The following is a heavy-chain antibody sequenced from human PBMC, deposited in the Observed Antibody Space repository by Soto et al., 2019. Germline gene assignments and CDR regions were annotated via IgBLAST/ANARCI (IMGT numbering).Heavy chain of an antibody. V-gene: IGHV1-69*06. J-gene: IGHJ5*02. D-gene: IGHD2-2*02. CDR3: ARGYCSSTSCYRYARGSNWFDP. CDR2: IIPIFGTA. Sequence: QVQLVQSGAEVKKPGSSVKVSCKASGGTFSSYAISWVRQAPGQGLEWMGGIIPIFGTANYAQKFQGRVTITADKSTSTAYMELSSLRSEDTAVYYCARGYCSSTSCYRYARGSNWFDPWGQGTLVTVSS. CDR1: GGTFSSYA.